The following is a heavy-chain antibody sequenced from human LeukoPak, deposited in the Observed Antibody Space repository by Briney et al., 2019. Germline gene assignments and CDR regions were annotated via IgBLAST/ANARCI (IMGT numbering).Heavy chain of an antibody. CDR3: ARLPRTYCGGDCYSYYFDY. Sequence: SETLSLTCTVSGGSISSSSYYWGWIRQPPGKGLEWIGSIYYSGSTYYNPSLKSRVTISVGTSKNQFSLKLSSVTAADTAVYYCARLPRTYCGGDCYSYYFDYWGQGTLVTVSS. J-gene: IGHJ4*02. CDR1: GGSISSSSYY. D-gene: IGHD2-21*01. V-gene: IGHV4-39*01. CDR2: IYYSGST.